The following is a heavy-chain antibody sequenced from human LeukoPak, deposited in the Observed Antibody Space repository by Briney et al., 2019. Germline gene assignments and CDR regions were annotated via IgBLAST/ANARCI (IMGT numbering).Heavy chain of an antibody. CDR3: ARQSRTGEDAFDI. D-gene: IGHD7-27*01. CDR2: INHSGST. Sequence: SETLSLTCAVYGGSFSGYYWSWIRQPPGKGLEWIGEINHSGSTNYNPSLKSRVTISVDTSKNQFSLKLSSVTAADTAVYYCARQSRTGEDAFDIWGQGTMVTVSS. CDR1: GGSFSGYY. V-gene: IGHV4-34*01. J-gene: IGHJ3*02.